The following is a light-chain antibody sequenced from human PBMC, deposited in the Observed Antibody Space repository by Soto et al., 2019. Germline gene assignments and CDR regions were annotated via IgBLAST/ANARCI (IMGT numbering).Light chain of an antibody. V-gene: IGKV1-9*01. Sequence: DIHLTQSPACLSASIGDKVTITCRASEDISSHLAWYQQRPGKPPNLLIYSASTLQSGVPSRFSGSGSGTEFTLTISSLQPEDFETYFCQQINSYPVTFGGGTKVDIQ. CDR3: QQINSYPVT. CDR1: EDISSH. J-gene: IGKJ4*01. CDR2: SAS.